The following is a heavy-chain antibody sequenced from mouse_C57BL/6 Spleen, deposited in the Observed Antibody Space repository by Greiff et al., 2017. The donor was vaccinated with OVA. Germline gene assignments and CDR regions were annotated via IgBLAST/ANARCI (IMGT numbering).Heavy chain of an antibody. CDR1: GYTFTDYN. CDR3: ASRGEDGSYWYFDV. CDR2: INPNNGGT. J-gene: IGHJ1*03. V-gene: IGHV1-18*01. Sequence: EVQLQESGPELVKPGASVKIPCKASGYTFTDYNMDWVKQSHGKSLEWIGDINPNNGGTIYNQKFKGKATLTVDKSSSTAYMELRSLTSEDTAVYYCASRGEDGSYWYFDVWGTGTTVTVSS. D-gene: IGHD1-1*02.